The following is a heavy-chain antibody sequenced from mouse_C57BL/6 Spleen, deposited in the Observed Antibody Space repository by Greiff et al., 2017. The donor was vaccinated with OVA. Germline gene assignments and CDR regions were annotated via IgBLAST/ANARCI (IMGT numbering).Heavy chain of an antibody. D-gene: IGHD2-5*01. J-gene: IGHJ2*01. CDR3: ARPDSNYVFYFDY. CDR2: ISSGSSTI. V-gene: IGHV5-17*01. Sequence: EVQVVESGGGLVKPGGSLKLSCAASGFTFSDYGMHWVRQAPEKGLEWVAYISSGSSTIYYADTVKGRFTISRDNAKNTLFLQMTSLRSEDTAMYYCARPDSNYVFYFDYWGQGTTLTVSS. CDR1: GFTFSDYG.